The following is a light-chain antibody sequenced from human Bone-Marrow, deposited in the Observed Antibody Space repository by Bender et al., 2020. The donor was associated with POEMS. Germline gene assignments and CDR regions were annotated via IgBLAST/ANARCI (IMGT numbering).Light chain of an antibody. CDR1: SSDVGAYNH. CDR3: SSDTSSNPYV. V-gene: IGLV2-14*01. CDR2: DVI. J-gene: IGLJ1*01. Sequence: QSALTQSASVSGSPGQSITISCTGTSSDVGAYNHVSWYQQRPGKAPKLIIYDVINRPSGVSNRFSASKSGNTASLTISGLQAEDEADYYCSSDTSSNPYVFGTGTKVSVL.